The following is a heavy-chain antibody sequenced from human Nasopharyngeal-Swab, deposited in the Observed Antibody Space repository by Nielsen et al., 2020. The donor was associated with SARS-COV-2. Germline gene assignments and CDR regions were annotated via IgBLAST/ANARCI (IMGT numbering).Heavy chain of an antibody. J-gene: IGHJ4*02. Sequence: SVKVSCKASGGTFSSYAISWVRQAPGQGLEWMGGIIPIFGTANYAQKFQGRVTITADKSTSTAYMELSSLRSDDTAVYYCARVPTFHYYDSSGEVYYFDYWGQGTLVTVSS. CDR2: IIPIFGTA. CDR3: ARVPTFHYYDSSGEVYYFDY. D-gene: IGHD3-22*01. V-gene: IGHV1-69*06. CDR1: GGTFSSYA.